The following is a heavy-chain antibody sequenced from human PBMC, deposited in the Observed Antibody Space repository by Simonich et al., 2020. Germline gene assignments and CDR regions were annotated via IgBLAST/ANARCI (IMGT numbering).Heavy chain of an antibody. CDR3: ARFRGRYFDWLFDY. Sequence: EVQLVESGGGLVQPGGSLRLSCAASGFPFSSYWMSWVRQAPGKGLGWVANIKQDGSEKYYGDSVKGRFTISRDNAKNSLYLQMNSLRAEDTAVYYCARFRGRYFDWLFDYWGQGTLVTVSS. V-gene: IGHV3-7*01. J-gene: IGHJ4*02. CDR1: GFPFSSYW. CDR2: IKQDGSEK. D-gene: IGHD3-9*01.